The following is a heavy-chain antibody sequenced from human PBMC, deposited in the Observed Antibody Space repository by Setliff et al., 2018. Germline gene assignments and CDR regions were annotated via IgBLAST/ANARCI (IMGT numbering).Heavy chain of an antibody. J-gene: IGHJ5*02. CDR3: ARHPYYYGSGTYLDNNNRWFDP. D-gene: IGHD3-10*01. V-gene: IGHV5-51*01. Sequence: PGASLTPSCKGSGYSFSTCWIGWVRQMPGKGLEWMGIIYPGDSITRYSPSFQGQVTISVDKSINTAYLQWSSLRASDTAIYYCARHPYYYGSGTYLDNNNRWFDPWGQGTLVTVSS. CDR2: IYPGDSIT. CDR1: GYSFSTCW.